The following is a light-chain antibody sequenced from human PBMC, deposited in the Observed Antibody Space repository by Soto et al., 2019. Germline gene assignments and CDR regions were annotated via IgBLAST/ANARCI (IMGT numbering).Light chain of an antibody. CDR3: QRYNNWPPSWT. CDR1: QSVSSN. CDR2: DTS. V-gene: IGKV3-15*01. J-gene: IGKJ1*01. Sequence: EIVMTQSPATLSVSPGERATLSCRASQSVSSNLAWYQQKPGQAPRLLIYDTSTRATGISARFSGSGSGTDFTLTISGLQSEDFAVYYCQRYNNWPPSWTFGQGTKVDIK.